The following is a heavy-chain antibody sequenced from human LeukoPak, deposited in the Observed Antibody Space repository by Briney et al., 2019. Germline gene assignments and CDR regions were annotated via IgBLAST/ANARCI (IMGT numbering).Heavy chain of an antibody. Sequence: GASVKVSCKASGYTFTSYAMHWVRQAPGQRLEWMGWINAGNGNIKYSQKFQGRVTITRDTSASTAYMELSSLRSEDTAVYYCARVIGRYSSSWYPFGYWGQGTLVTVSS. CDR3: ARVIGRYSSSWYPFGY. CDR2: INAGNGNI. CDR1: GYTFTSYA. V-gene: IGHV1-3*01. J-gene: IGHJ4*02. D-gene: IGHD6-13*01.